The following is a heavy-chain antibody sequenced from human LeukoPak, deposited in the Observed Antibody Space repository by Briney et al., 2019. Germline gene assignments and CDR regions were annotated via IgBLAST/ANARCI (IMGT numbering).Heavy chain of an antibody. J-gene: IGHJ4*02. CDR2: IIPIFGTA. D-gene: IGHD3-9*01. V-gene: IGHV1-69*13. Sequence: ASVKVSCKASGGTFSSYAISWVRQAPGQGLEWMGGIIPIFGTANYAQKFQGRVTITADESTSAAYMELSSLRSEDTAVYYCACNPYDILTGYYKGYFDYWGQGTLVTVSS. CDR1: GGTFSSYA. CDR3: ACNPYDILTGYYKGYFDY.